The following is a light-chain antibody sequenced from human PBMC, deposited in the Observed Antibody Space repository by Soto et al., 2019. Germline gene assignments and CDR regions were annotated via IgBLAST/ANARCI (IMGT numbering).Light chain of an antibody. V-gene: IGKV1-13*02. Sequence: AIHLTQSRSSLSASVGDRVSITCRASQGIGSALAWYQLKPGAAPALLIYDASTLESGVPSRFSGSRSGADFTLTISSLQPEDFATYYCQNFRSSAISFGGGTKV. J-gene: IGKJ4*01. CDR1: QGIGSA. CDR2: DAS. CDR3: QNFRSSAIS.